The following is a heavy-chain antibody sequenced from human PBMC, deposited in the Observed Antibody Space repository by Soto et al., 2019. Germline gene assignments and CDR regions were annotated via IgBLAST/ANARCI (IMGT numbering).Heavy chain of an antibody. CDR2: MYHSGST. CDR3: ARVPDY. Sequence: QLQLQESGSGLVKPSQTLSLTCAVSGGSISSGGYSWSWIRQPPGKGLEWIGYMYHSGSTYYNPSLKRRVTLAIDRSTNQFSLKLSSVTAADTAVYYFARVPDYWGQGMLVTVSS. D-gene: IGHD2-2*01. CDR1: GGSISSGGYS. J-gene: IGHJ4*02. V-gene: IGHV4-30-2*01.